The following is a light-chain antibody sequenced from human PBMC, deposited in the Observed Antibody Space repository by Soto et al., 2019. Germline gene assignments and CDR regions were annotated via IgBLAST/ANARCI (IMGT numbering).Light chain of an antibody. CDR3: SSFSVASPL. CDR2: DVS. V-gene: IGLV2-14*01. CDR1: SNDIGGYNY. Sequence: QSALTQPASMSGSAGQSVTISCAGTSNDIGGYNYVSWYQHHPGTAPKLIIYDVSSRPSGVSHRFSGSKSGNTASLTISGLQAEDEADYYCSSFSVASPLFGTGTKVTVL. J-gene: IGLJ1*01.